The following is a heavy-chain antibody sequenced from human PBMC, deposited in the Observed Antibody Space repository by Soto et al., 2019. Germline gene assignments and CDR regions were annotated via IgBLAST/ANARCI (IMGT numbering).Heavy chain of an antibody. CDR2: IIPIFGTA. Sequence: ASVKVSCKASGGTFSSYAISWARQAPGQGLEWMGGIIPIFGTANYAQKFQGRVTIAADESTSTAYMELSSLRSEDTAVYYCARVPLRGPFDYCGQRTLVTVSS. V-gene: IGHV1-69*13. CDR1: GGTFSSYA. CDR3: ARVPLRGPFDY. J-gene: IGHJ4*02.